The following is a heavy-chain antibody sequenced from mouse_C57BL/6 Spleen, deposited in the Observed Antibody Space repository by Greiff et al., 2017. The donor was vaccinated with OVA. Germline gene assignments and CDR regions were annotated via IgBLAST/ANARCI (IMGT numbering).Heavy chain of an antibody. Sequence: EVMLVESGGDLVKPGGSLKLSCAASGFTFSSYGMSWVRQTPDKRLEWVATISSGGSYTYYPASVKGRFTISRYNAKNTLYLQMSSLKSEDTAMYYCARQVYQSLRNYFDYWGQGTTLTVSS. V-gene: IGHV5-6*02. CDR3: ARQVYQSLRNYFDY. D-gene: IGHD2-14*01. CDR2: ISSGGSYT. J-gene: IGHJ2*01. CDR1: GFTFSSYG.